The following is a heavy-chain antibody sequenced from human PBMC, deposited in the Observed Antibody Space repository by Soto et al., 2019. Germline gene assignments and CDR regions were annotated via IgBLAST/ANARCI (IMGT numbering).Heavy chain of an antibody. Sequence: GASVKVSCKASGYTFTGYYMHWVRQAPGQGLEWMGWINPNSGGTNYAQKFQGWVTMTRDTSISTAYMELSRLRSDDTAVYYCARVRYSSSPYFDYWGQGTLVTVSS. V-gene: IGHV1-2*04. CDR2: INPNSGGT. CDR3: ARVRYSSSPYFDY. CDR1: GYTFTGYY. J-gene: IGHJ4*02. D-gene: IGHD6-6*01.